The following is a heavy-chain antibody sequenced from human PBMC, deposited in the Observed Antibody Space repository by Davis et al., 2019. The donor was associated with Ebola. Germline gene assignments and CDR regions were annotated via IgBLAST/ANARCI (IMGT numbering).Heavy chain of an antibody. D-gene: IGHD1-26*01. J-gene: IGHJ4*02. CDR3: ARRIIGGSPDY. Sequence: GESLKISCAASGFTVSSNYMNWVRQAPGKGLVWVSRINGDGSSTSYADSVKGRFTISRDNAKNTLNLQMNSLRDEDTAVYYCARRIIGGSPDYWGQGTLVTVSS. CDR2: INGDGSST. CDR1: GFTVSSNY. V-gene: IGHV3-74*01.